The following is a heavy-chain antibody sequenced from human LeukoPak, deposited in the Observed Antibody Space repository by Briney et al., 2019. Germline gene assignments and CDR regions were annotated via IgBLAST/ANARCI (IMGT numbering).Heavy chain of an antibody. D-gene: IGHD2-15*01. Sequence: GGSLRLSCAASGFTFSSYGMHWVRQAPGKGLEWVAVIWYDGSNKYYADSVKGRFTISRDNSKNTLYLQMNSLRAEDTAVYYCARGGYCGGGSCRGYFDYGARGTLVTVPS. CDR3: ARGGYCGGGSCRGYFDY. CDR2: IWYDGSNK. V-gene: IGHV3-33*01. CDR1: GFTFSSYG. J-gene: IGHJ4*02.